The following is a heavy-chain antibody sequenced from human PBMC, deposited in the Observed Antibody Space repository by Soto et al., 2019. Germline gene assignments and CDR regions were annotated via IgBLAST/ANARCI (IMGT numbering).Heavy chain of an antibody. V-gene: IGHV4-34*01. CDR2: VNHSGST. Sequence: QVQLQQWGAGLLKPSETLSLTCAVYGGSFSGYYWSWIRQPPGKGLEWIGEVNHSGSTNYNPSLKSRGTISGDTSQSQFSRQLSSVTAEDTAVYYCAKTGSSSYGYYYYYMDVWGKGTTVTVSS. D-gene: IGHD6-6*01. CDR1: GGSFSGYY. J-gene: IGHJ6*03. CDR3: AKTGSSSYGYYYYYMDV.